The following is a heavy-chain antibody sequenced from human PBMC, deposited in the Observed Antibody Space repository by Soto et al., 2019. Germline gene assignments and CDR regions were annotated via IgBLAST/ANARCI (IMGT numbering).Heavy chain of an antibody. D-gene: IGHD6-6*01. CDR3: ARDAAARDGRGGMDV. V-gene: IGHV3-33*01. CDR1: GFTFRQYG. CDR2: IFYDESKE. J-gene: IGHJ6*02. Sequence: GGSLRLSCAASGFTFRQYGMHWVRQAPGKGLEWVAVIFYDESKEYYADSVRGRFTISRDNSNNMLYLQMNSLRGEDTALYYCARDAAARDGRGGMDVWGQGTTVTVSS.